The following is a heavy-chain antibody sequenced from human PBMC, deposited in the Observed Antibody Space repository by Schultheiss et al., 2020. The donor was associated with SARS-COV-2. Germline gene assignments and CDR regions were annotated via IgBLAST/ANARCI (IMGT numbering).Heavy chain of an antibody. J-gene: IGHJ6*02. CDR3: AREDTMVRGVINSRLILRGMDV. D-gene: IGHD3-10*01. CDR2: IYTSGST. V-gene: IGHV4-61*02. CDR1: GGSISSGSYY. Sequence: SQTLSLTCTVSGGSISSGSYYWSWIRQPAGKGLEWIGRIYTSGSTNYNPSLKSRVTISVDTSKNQFSLKLSSVTAADTAVYYCAREDTMVRGVINSRLILRGMDVWGQGTTVTVSS.